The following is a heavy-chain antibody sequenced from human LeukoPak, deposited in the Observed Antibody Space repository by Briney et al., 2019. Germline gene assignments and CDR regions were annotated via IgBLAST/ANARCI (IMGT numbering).Heavy chain of an antibody. CDR1: GGSFSGYY. J-gene: IGHJ4*02. D-gene: IGHD6-19*01. CDR2: INHSGST. CDR3: AALAVSGLDFDY. V-gene: IGHV4-34*01. Sequence: PSETLSLTCAVYGGSFSGYYWSWIRQPPGKGLEWIGEINHSGSTNYNPSLKSRVTISVDTSKNQFSLKLSSVTAADTAVYYCAALAVSGLDFDYWGRGTLVTVSS.